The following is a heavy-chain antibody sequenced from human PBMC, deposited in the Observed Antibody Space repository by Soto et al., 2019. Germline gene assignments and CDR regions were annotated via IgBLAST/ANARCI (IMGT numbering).Heavy chain of an antibody. D-gene: IGHD2-15*01. Sequence: QVQLVQSGAEVKKPGSSVKVSCKSSGGTFSSYAFSWVRQAPGHGLEWMGGIIPMFGTANYAQKFQGRVTITADESTSTAYMELSSLRFEDTAVYYCARDSLVVVAATPRWFDPWGQGTLVTVSS. CDR1: GGTFSSYA. V-gene: IGHV1-69*01. J-gene: IGHJ5*02. CDR2: IIPMFGTA. CDR3: ARDSLVVVAATPRWFDP.